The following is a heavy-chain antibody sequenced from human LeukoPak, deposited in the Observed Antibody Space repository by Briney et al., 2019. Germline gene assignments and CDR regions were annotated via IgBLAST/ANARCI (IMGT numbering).Heavy chain of an antibody. D-gene: IGHD3-10*01. Sequence: AGGSLRLSCAASGFTFSSYAMSWVRQAPGKGLEWVSAISGSGGSTYYADSAKGRFTISRDNSKHTLYLQMNSLRVEDTAVYYCAKNPGGLTILRGVPLEHWGQGTLVTVSS. J-gene: IGHJ1*01. CDR1: GFTFSSYA. V-gene: IGHV3-23*01. CDR3: AKNPGGLTILRGVPLEH. CDR2: ISGSGGST.